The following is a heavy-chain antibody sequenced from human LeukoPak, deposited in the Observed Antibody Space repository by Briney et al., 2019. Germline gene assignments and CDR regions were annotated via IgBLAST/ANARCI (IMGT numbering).Heavy chain of an antibody. Sequence: PGGSLRLSCAASGFTFSDYYMSWIRQAPGKGLEWVSYIGSSGGTIYYADSVKGRFTISRDNAKNSLYLQMNSLRAEDTAIYYCTRVGYIDEGIDYWGQGTLVTVSS. CDR2: IGSSGGTI. D-gene: IGHD5-24*01. CDR3: TRVGYIDEGIDY. CDR1: GFTFSDYY. J-gene: IGHJ4*02. V-gene: IGHV3-11*04.